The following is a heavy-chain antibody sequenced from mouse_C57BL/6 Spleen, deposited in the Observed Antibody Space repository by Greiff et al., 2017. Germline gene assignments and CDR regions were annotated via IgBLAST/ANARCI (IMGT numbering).Heavy chain of an antibody. CDR3: ARQDYRYFDV. CDR1: GFTFSSYG. Sequence: DVKLQESGGDLVKPGGSLKLSCAASGFTFSSYGMSWVRQTPDKRLEWVATISSGGSYTYYPDSVKGRFTISRDNAKNTLYLQMSSLKSEDTAMYYCARQDYRYFDVWGTGTTVTVSS. V-gene: IGHV5-6*02. J-gene: IGHJ1*03. CDR2: ISSGGSYT.